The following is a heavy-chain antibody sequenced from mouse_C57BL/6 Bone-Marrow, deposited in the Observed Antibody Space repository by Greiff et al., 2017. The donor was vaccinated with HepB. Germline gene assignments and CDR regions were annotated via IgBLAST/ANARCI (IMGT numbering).Heavy chain of an antibody. CDR3: AKGEDYDDFDY. D-gene: IGHD2-4*01. V-gene: IGHV2-3*01. CDR2: IGGDGST. CDR1: GFSFTSYG. J-gene: IGHJ2*01. Sequence: VQLVESGPGLVAPSQCLSITCTVSGFSFTSYGVSWVRQPPGKGLEWLGVIGGDGSTNYHSAVISRLSISKDNSKSQIFVKLNSLQTDDTATYYCAKGEDYDDFDYWGQGTTLTVSS.